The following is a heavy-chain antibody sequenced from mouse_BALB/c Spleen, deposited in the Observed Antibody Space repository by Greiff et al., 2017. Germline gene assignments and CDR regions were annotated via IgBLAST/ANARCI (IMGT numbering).Heavy chain of an antibody. CDR1: GYTFTSYW. Sequence: VQLQQPGAELVRPGASVKLSCKASGYTFTSYWINWVKQRPGQGLEWIGNIYPSDSYTNYNQKFKDKATLTVDKSSSTAYMQLSSPTSEDSAVYYCTRGGLLRLQNYFDDWGQGTTLTVSS. V-gene: IGHV1-69*02. D-gene: IGHD1-2*01. CDR2: IYPSDSYT. J-gene: IGHJ2*01. CDR3: TRGGLLRLQNYFDD.